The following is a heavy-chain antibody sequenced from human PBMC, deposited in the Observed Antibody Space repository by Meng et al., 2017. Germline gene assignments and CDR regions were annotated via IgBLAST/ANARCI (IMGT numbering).Heavy chain of an antibody. V-gene: IGHV3-53*01. J-gene: IGHJ4*02. Sequence: GGSLRLSCAASGFTVSSNYMSWVRQAPGKGLEWVSVIYSGGSTYYADSVKGRFTISGGNSKNTLYLQMNSLRAEDTAVYYCARDHYDYGVRYFDYWGQGTLVTVSS. CDR3: ARDHYDYGVRYFDY. D-gene: IGHD4-17*01. CDR1: GFTVSSNY. CDR2: IYSGGST.